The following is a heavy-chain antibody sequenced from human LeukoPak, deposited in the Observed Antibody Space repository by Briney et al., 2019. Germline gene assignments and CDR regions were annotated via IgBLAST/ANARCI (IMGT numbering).Heavy chain of an antibody. D-gene: IGHD1-1*01. Sequence: GGSLRPSCADSQFTFNGSWMNWVRQAPGKGLEWVANMDPTGSQKRYVDSVRGRLTISKDNPGASLYLDMHSLRAEDTAIYYCAIWTSGNYWGQGTLVTVSS. J-gene: IGHJ4*02. V-gene: IGHV3-7*01. CDR1: QFTFNGSW. CDR3: AIWTSGNY. CDR2: MDPTGSQK.